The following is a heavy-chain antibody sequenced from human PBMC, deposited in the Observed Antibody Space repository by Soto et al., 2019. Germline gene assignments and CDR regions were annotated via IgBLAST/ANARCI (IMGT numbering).Heavy chain of an antibody. D-gene: IGHD3-10*01. CDR3: AKGRGGRFDY. CDR1: GFTFSSYG. J-gene: IGHJ4*02. CDR2: ISYDGSNK. Sequence: QVQLVESGGGVVQPGRSLRLSCAASGFTFSSYGMHWVRQAPGKGLEWVAVISYDGSNKYYADSVKGRFTISRDNSKNTLYLQMNSLRAEDTAVYYCAKGRGGRFDYWGQGTLVTVSS. V-gene: IGHV3-30*18.